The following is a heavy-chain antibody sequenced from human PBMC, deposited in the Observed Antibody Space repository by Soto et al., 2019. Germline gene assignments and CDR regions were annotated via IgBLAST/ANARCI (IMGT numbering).Heavy chain of an antibody. J-gene: IGHJ4*02. Sequence: VQLVQSGAEGTKPGASVKVSCKASGYTFTSYAMHWVRQAPGQRLEWMGWINAGNGNTKYSQKFQGRVTITRGTSASTADMELSSLRSEDTAVYYCARSIVVVTALDYWGQGTLVTVSS. V-gene: IGHV1-3*01. CDR2: INAGNGNT. D-gene: IGHD2-21*02. CDR3: ARSIVVVTALDY. CDR1: GYTFTSYA.